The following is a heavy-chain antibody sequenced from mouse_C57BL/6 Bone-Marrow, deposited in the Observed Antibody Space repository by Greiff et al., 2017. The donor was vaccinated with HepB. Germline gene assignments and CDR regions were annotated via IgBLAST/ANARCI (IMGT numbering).Heavy chain of an antibody. CDR1: GFTFNTYA. CDR3: VRSLHSNYGLYYAMDY. D-gene: IGHD2-5*01. J-gene: IGHJ4*01. Sequence: EVKLVESGGGLVQPKGSLKLSCAASGFTFNTYAMHWVRQAPGKGLEWVARIRSKSSNYATYYADSVKDRFTISRDDSQSMLYLQMNNLKTEDTAMYYCVRSLHSNYGLYYAMDYWGQGTSVTVSS. CDR2: IRSKSSNYAT. V-gene: IGHV10-3*01.